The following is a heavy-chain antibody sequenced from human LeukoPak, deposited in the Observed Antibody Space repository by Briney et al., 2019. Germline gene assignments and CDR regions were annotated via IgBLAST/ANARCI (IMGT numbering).Heavy chain of an antibody. J-gene: IGHJ3*02. D-gene: IGHD5-12*01. V-gene: IGHV1-46*01. CDR2: INPSGGSA. CDR1: GYTFANYY. Sequence: ASVKVSCKASGYTFANYYMHWVRQAPGQGLEWMGVINPSGGSASYAQKFQGRVIITRATSTSTVYKELSSLRSEDTAVYYCARPQGASLRFFDAFDIWGQGTMVTVSS. CDR3: ARPQGASLRFFDAFDI.